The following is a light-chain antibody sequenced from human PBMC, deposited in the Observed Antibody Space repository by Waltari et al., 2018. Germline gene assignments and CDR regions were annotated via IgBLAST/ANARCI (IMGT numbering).Light chain of an antibody. Sequence: QSVLTQPPSVSAAPGQKVNISCSGSSSNIGGNYVSCYQHFPGSAPKLLISENNKRPSGIPDRFSGSKSGSSATLHITGLQTGDEADYYCGTWDTSLSAGVFGGGTKVTVL. V-gene: IGLV1-51*02. CDR1: SSNIGGNY. CDR3: GTWDTSLSAGV. J-gene: IGLJ3*02. CDR2: ENN.